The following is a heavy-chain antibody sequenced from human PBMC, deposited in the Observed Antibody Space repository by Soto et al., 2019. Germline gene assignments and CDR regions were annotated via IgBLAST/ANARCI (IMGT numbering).Heavy chain of an antibody. CDR1: GFTFSTYG. CDR3: AREWGTSIAAAFDY. Sequence: GGSLRLSCAASGFTFSTYGMNWVRQAPGKGLEWLSSISDSGHYIYYADSVKGRFTISRDNAKNSLFLQMNSLRGEDTAVYYCAREWGTSIAAAFDYWGQGTLVTVSS. CDR2: ISDSGHYI. D-gene: IGHD6-6*01. V-gene: IGHV3-21*01. J-gene: IGHJ4*02.